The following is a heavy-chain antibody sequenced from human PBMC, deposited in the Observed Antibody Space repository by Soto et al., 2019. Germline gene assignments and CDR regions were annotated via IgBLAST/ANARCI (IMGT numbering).Heavy chain of an antibody. V-gene: IGHV3-21*01. CDR1: GFTFSSYN. J-gene: IGHJ4*02. D-gene: IGHD3-10*01. CDR3: TRSPPIGFAY. Sequence: EVQVVESGGGLVKPGGSLRLSYAASGFTFSSYNMNWVRQAPGKGLEWVSSISSSSNYIYYADSVRGRFTISRDNAKNSLYLQLNSLRAEDTAVYYCTRSPPIGFAYWGQGTLVTVSS. CDR2: ISSSSNYI.